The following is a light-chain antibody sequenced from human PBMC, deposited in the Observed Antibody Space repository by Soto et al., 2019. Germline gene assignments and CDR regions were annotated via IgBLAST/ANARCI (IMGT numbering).Light chain of an antibody. CDR3: QSYDSSLRGV. J-gene: IGLJ2*01. CDR1: SSNIGAGYD. CDR2: GNS. V-gene: IGLV1-40*01. Sequence: QSVLTQPPSVSGAPGQRVTISCTGSSSNIGAGYDVHWYQQLPGTAPKLLIYGNSNRPSGVPDRFSGSKSGTSASLAITGLLAEDQADYYCQSYDSSLRGVFGRGTKLTVL.